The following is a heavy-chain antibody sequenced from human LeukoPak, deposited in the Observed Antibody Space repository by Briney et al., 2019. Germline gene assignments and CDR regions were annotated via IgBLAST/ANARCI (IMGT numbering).Heavy chain of an antibody. V-gene: IGHV4-39*01. Sequence: SETLSLTCTVSGGSISSTSYYWGWIRQPPGKGLEWIGNIYYSGSTYYSPSLKSRVTISVDTSKNQFSLKVNSVTAADTAVYYCARGADQWPRTGFDPWGQGTLVTVSS. D-gene: IGHD5-12*01. CDR2: IYYSGST. CDR3: ARGADQWPRTGFDP. J-gene: IGHJ5*02. CDR1: GGSISSTSYY.